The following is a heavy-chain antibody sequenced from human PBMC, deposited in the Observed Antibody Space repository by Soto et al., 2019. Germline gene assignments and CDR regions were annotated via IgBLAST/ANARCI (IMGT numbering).Heavy chain of an antibody. Sequence: GGSLRLSCVVSVFPFGANAMSWVRQAPGKGLEWVSGLSNTGRRTSYADSVKGRFNISRDNSENTVYLQMNSLRVEDTAVYYCATEMGATQGTFDNWGQGTLVTVSS. V-gene: IGHV3-23*01. J-gene: IGHJ4*02. D-gene: IGHD1-26*01. CDR2: LSNTGRRT. CDR3: ATEMGATQGTFDN. CDR1: VFPFGANA.